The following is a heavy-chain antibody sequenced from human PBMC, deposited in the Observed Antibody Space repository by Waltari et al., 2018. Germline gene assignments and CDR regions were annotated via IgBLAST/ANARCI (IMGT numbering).Heavy chain of an antibody. J-gene: IGHJ1*01. Sequence: QVQLVQSGAEVKKPGSSVQVSCKASGGTFSSYAISWVRQAPGQGLEWMGGISPIFGTTNYARNFKGRVTITTDESTSTAYMELSSLMSEDTAVYYWAGSEPAGGYDIWRHWGQGTLVTVSS. CDR1: GGTFSSYA. D-gene: IGHD3-9*01. CDR3: AGSEPAGGYDIWRH. CDR2: ISPIFGTT. V-gene: IGHV1-69*05.